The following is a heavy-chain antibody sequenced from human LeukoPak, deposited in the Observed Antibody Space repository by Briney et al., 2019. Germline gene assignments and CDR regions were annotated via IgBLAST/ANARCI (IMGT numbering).Heavy chain of an antibody. CDR2: IYSGGST. D-gene: IGHD3-10*01. CDR3: ARSAMVRGVRPPNY. J-gene: IGHJ4*02. V-gene: IGHV3-66*01. CDR1: GFTVSSNY. Sequence: GGSLTLSCAASGFTVSSNYMSWVRQAPGKGLEWVSVIYSGGSTYYADSLKGRFTISRDNFKNTLFLQMNSLRAEDTAVYYCARSAMVRGVRPPNYWGQGALVTVSS.